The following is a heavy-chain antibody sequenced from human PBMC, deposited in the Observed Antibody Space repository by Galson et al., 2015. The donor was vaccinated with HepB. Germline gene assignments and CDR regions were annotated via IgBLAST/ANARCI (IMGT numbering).Heavy chain of an antibody. CDR3: ARANVRVARIAVIVF. Sequence: SVKVSCKASGYTFSNYYIHWVRQAPGQGFEWLGWINPDSGSTNYAQEFRDRVNMTRNTSINTASMELSGLRSDDTALYYCARANVRVARIAVIVFWGQGTQVTVSS. CDR2: INPDSGST. D-gene: IGHD6-19*01. CDR1: GYTFSNYY. V-gene: IGHV1-2*02. J-gene: IGHJ1*01.